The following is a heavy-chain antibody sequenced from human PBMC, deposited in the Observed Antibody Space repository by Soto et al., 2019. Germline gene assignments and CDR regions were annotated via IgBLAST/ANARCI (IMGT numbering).Heavy chain of an antibody. CDR1: GFTFSSYG. V-gene: IGHV3-30*18. CDR2: ISYDGNNK. D-gene: IGHD4-4*01. J-gene: IGHJ5*02. Sequence: GSLRLSCAASGFTFSSYGMHWVRQAPGKGPEWVALISYDGNNKSYADSVKGRFTISRDNSKNTLYLQMNSLRAEDTAVYYCAKSDSNYGYNWFDPWGQGTLVTVSS. CDR3: AKSDSNYGYNWFDP.